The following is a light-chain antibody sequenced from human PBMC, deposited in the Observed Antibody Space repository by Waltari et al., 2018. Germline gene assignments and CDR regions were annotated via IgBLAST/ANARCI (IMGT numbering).Light chain of an antibody. Sequence: QAVLTQSPSASASLGASVKLTCTLRSGHSNNAIAWHQQQPEKGPRYLMRLNSDGTHNKGDGIPDRFSGSSSGAERYLTISSLQSEDEADYYCQTWGTDFHTFGGGTRLTVL. CDR3: QTWGTDFHT. J-gene: IGLJ2*01. CDR2: LNSDGTH. CDR1: SGHSNNA. V-gene: IGLV4-69*01.